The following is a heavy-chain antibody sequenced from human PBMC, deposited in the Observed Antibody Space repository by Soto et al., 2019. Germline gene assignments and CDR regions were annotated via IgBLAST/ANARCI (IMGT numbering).Heavy chain of an antibody. V-gene: IGHV3-53*01. CDR2: IYSGGGQ. J-gene: IGHJ4*02. Sequence: GGSLRLSCTVSGFTVSSNYMKWVRQAPGKGLEWVSVIYSGGGQSYAGSVRGRFTISRDHSKNTLYLQMNSLRVEDTAVYYCASSPSAGYWGQGTLVTVSS. CDR1: GFTVSSNY. CDR3: ASSPSAGY.